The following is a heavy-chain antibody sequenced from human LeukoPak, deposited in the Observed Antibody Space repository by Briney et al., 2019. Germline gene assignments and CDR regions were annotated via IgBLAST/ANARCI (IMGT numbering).Heavy chain of an antibody. CDR3: ARAGGGYYGSGSYYGDYFDY. CDR2: ISAYNGNT. V-gene: IGHV1-18*01. J-gene: IGHJ4*02. D-gene: IGHD3-10*01. CDR1: GYTFTSYG. Sequence: ASVKVSCKASGYTFTSYGISWVRQAPGQGLEWIGWISAYNGNTNYAQKLQGRVAMTTDTSTRTAYMELGSLRSDDTAVYYCARAGGGYYGSGSYYGDYFDYWGQGTLVTVSS.